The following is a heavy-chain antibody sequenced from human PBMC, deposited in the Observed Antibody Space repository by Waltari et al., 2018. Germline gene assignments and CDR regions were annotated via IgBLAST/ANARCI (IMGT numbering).Heavy chain of an antibody. CDR2: INHSGST. Sequence: QVQLQQWGAGLLKPSETLSLTCAVYGGSFSGYYWSCIRQPPGKGLEWIGEINHSGSTNYNPSLKSRVTISVDTSKNQFSLKLSSVTAADTAVYYCAGREYSSGWSYNYWGQGTLVTVSS. V-gene: IGHV4-34*01. CDR3: AGREYSSGWSYNY. J-gene: IGHJ4*02. D-gene: IGHD6-19*01. CDR1: GGSFSGYY.